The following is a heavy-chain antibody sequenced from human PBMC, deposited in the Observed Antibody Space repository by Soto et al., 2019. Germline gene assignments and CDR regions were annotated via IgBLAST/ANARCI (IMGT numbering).Heavy chain of an antibody. J-gene: IGHJ6*02. CDR1: GGSVSRGSYL. Sequence: SETLSLTCTVSGGSVSRGSYLWSWIRQPPGKGLEWIGYIYYSGSSKYNPSLKSRVTISVDTSKNQFSLKLSSVTAADTAVYFCARDNDGDYYYYGMDVWGQGTTVTVSS. D-gene: IGHD1-1*01. V-gene: IGHV4-61*01. CDR3: ARDNDGDYYYYGMDV. CDR2: IYYSGSS.